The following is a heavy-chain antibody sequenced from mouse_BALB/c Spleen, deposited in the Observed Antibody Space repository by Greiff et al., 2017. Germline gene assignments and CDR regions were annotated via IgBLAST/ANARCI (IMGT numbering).Heavy chain of an antibody. CDR2: ISSGSSTI. D-gene: IGHD2-14*01. CDR1: GFTFSSFG. V-gene: IGHV5-17*02. Sequence: EVQLVESGGGLVQPGGSRKLSCAASGFTFSSFGMHWVRQAPEKGLEWVAHISSGSSTIYYADTVKGRFTISRDNPKNTLFLQMTSLRSEDTAMYYCARFRYGGDYWGQGTTLTVSS. CDR3: ARFRYGGDY. J-gene: IGHJ2*01.